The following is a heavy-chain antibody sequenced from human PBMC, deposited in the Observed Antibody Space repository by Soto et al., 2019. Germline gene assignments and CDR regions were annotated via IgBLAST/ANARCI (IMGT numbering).Heavy chain of an antibody. CDR3: ARETGVSCVGSICYLSALDV. V-gene: IGHV3-20*04. J-gene: IGHJ3*01. D-gene: IGHD2-21*01. CDR2: IVWSGGSA. Sequence: GGSLRLSCAASGFNFDDYAMTWVRQAPGKGLEWVAGIVWSGGSAAYADSVKGCFTISRDNARDFLFLQMGSLRADDTALYYCARETGVSCVGSICYLSALDVWGQGTPVTVSS. CDR1: GFNFDDYA.